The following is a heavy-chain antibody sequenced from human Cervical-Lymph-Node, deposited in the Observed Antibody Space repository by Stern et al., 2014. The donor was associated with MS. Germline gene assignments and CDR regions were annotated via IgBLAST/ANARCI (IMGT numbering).Heavy chain of an antibody. V-gene: IGHV1-18*01. D-gene: IGHD4-17*01. CDR3: ARDRANYGVFDY. Sequence: VQLVESGGGVKKPGASVKVSCKTSGYTFTDYGVTWVRLAHGPGLEWMGWISGHNGVTNDARKFQDRVTITTDTSTNTAYLELRSLRADDTAIYYCARDRANYGVFDYWGQGSRVTVSA. CDR1: GYTFTDYG. J-gene: IGHJ4*02. CDR2: ISGHNGVT.